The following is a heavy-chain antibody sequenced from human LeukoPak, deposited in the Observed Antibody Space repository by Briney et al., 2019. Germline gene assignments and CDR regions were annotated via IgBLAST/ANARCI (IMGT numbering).Heavy chain of an antibody. D-gene: IGHD5-12*01. CDR2: IYYSGST. J-gene: IGHJ4*02. Sequence: PSETLSLTCTVSGGSISSYYWSWIRQPPGKGLEWIGYIYYSGSTNYNPSLKSRVTISVDTSKNQFSLKLSSVTAADTAVYFCATGLPGDYDYNCFDSWGQGTLVTVSS. CDR1: GGSISSYY. CDR3: ATGLPGDYDYNCFDS. V-gene: IGHV4-59*12.